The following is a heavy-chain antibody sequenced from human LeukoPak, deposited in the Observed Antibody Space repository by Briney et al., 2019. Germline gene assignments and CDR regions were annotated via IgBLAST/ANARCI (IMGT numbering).Heavy chain of an antibody. D-gene: IGHD5-18*01. Sequence: ASVKVSCKASGYTLTVYYIHWVRQAPGQGLEWMGRINPNSGDTNFAQKFQGRVTMTRDTSISKAYMDLSGLRPDDTAVYYCAREGSGYTYGRGSYFDYWGHGILVTVSS. V-gene: IGHV1-2*06. J-gene: IGHJ4*01. CDR1: GYTLTVYY. CDR3: AREGSGYTYGRGSYFDY. CDR2: INPNSGDT.